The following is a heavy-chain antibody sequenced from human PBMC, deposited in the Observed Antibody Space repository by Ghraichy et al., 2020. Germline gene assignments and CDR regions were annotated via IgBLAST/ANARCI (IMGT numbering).Heavy chain of an antibody. J-gene: IGHJ4*02. CDR2: ISSSSSYI. V-gene: IGHV3-21*01. D-gene: IGHD3-3*01. Sequence: GGSLRLSCAASGFTFSSYSMNWVRQAPGKGLEWVSSISSSSSYIYYADSVKGRFTISRDNAKNSLYLQMNSLRAEDTAVYYCARGGLGFLEPYYFDYWGQGTLVTVSS. CDR1: GFTFSSYS. CDR3: ARGGLGFLEPYYFDY.